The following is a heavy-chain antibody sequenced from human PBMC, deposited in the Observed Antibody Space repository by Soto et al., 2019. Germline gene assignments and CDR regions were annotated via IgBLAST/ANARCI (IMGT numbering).Heavy chain of an antibody. Sequence: SVKVSCKASGGTFSSYAISWVRQAPGQGLEWMGGIIPIFGTANYAQKFQGRVTITADESTSTAYMELSSLRSEDTAVYYCARDRAGTYYYYGMDVWGQGTTVTVSS. V-gene: IGHV1-69*13. CDR3: ARDRAGTYYYYGMDV. CDR1: GGTFSSYA. CDR2: IIPIFGTA. D-gene: IGHD1-1*01. J-gene: IGHJ6*02.